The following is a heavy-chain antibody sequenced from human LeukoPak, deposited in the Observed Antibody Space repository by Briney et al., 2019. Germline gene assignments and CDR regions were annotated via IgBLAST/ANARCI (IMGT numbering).Heavy chain of an antibody. CDR3: ANLAWELSLN. CDR1: GFTFSSYG. Sequence: GGSLRLSCAASGFTFSSYGMHWVRQAPGKGLEWVAFIRYDGSNKYYADSVKGRFTISRDNSKNTLYLQMNSLRAEDTAVYYCANLAWELSLNWGQGTLVTVSS. J-gene: IGHJ4*02. V-gene: IGHV3-30*02. D-gene: IGHD1-26*01. CDR2: IRYDGSNK.